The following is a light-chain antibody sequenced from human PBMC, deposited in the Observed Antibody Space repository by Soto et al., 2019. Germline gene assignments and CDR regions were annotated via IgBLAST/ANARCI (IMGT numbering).Light chain of an antibody. J-gene: IGLJ1*01. V-gene: IGLV2-14*01. CDR3: SSYTSSSTLV. Sequence: SALTQPASVSGSPVHSISISCTGTSSDVGGYNYVSWYQQHPGKAPKLMIYDVNNRPSGVSDRFSGSKSGNTASLTISGLQAEDEADYYCSSYTSSSTLVFGTGTKVTVL. CDR2: DVN. CDR1: SSDVGGYNY.